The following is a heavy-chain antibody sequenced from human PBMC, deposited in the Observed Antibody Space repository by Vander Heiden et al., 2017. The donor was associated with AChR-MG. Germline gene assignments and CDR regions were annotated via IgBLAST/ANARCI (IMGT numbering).Heavy chain of an antibody. Sequence: QVQLQQWGAGLLKPSETLSLTCAVYGGSFSGYYWSWIRQPPGKGLEWIGEINHSGSTNYNPSLKSRVTISVDTSKNQFSLKLSSVTAADTAVYYCARRKASLRIDYWGQGTLVTVSS. CDR1: GGSFSGYY. CDR2: INHSGST. V-gene: IGHV4-34*01. D-gene: IGHD6-6*01. J-gene: IGHJ4*02. CDR3: ARRKASLRIDY.